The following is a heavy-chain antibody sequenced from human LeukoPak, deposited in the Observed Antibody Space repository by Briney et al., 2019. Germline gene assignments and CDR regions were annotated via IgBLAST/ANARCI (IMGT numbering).Heavy chain of an antibody. J-gene: IGHJ4*02. CDR1: GYTFTSYY. D-gene: IGHD3-22*01. CDR3: ARGRGYYDSSGQMYYFDY. V-gene: IGHV1-46*01. CDR2: VNPSGGST. Sequence: ASVKVSCKASGYTFTSYYMHWVRQSPGQGLEWMGIVNPSGGSTSYAQKFQGRVTMTRDTSTSTVYMELSSLRSEDTAVYYCARGRGYYDSSGQMYYFDYWGQGTLVTVSS.